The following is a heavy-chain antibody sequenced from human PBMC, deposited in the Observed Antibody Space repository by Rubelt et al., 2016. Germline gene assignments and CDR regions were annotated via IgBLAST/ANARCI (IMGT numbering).Heavy chain of an antibody. CDR1: GYTFSNYG. CDR3: VVDAFDI. Sequence: SGAEVKKPGASVKVSCKASGYTFSNYGVTWVRQAPGQGLEWMGWVSAYNGNTNYVQKLQGRLTMTTDTSTNTAYMELRSRGSDDTAVYYCVVDAFDIWGQGTMVTVSS. V-gene: IGHV1-18*01. CDR2: VSAYNGNT. D-gene: IGHD2-21*01. J-gene: IGHJ3*02.